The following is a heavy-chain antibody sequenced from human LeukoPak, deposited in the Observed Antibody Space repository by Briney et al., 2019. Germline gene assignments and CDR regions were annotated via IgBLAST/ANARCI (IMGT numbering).Heavy chain of an antibody. CDR1: GGSISSYY. Sequence: SETLSLTCTVSGGSISSYYWSWIRQPPGKGLERIGYIYYSGSTNYNPSLKSRVTISVDTSKNQFSLKLSSVTAADTAVYYCARASITRVAFDIWGQGTMVTVSS. V-gene: IGHV4-59*12. D-gene: IGHD3-10*01. CDR3: ARASITRVAFDI. CDR2: IYYSGST. J-gene: IGHJ3*02.